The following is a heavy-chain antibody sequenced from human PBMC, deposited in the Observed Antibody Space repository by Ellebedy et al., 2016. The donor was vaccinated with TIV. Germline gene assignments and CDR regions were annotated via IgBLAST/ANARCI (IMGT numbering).Heavy chain of an antibody. CDR1: GFTFSGYA. CDR2: INSGGTRT. D-gene: IGHD2-2*01. J-gene: IGHJ4*02. V-gene: IGHV3-23*01. Sequence: GESLKISCAASGFTFSGYAMSWVRQAPGKGLGWVSGINSGGTRTYYADSVRGRFTISRDNSKKTLSLQMNSLSADDTAAYYCARGRGGGSDSSTPRYYFDYWGQGTLVTVSS. CDR3: ARGRGGGSDSSTPRYYFDY.